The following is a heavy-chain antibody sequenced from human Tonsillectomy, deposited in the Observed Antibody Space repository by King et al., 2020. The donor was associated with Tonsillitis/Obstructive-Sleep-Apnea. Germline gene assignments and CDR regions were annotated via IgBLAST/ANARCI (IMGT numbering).Heavy chain of an antibody. CDR2: IKQDGSEK. CDR1: GFTLRDYW. D-gene: IGHD5-18*01. V-gene: IGHV3-7*01. CDR3: GREGGYRIHV. J-gene: IGHJ4*02. Sequence: VQLVESGGGLVQPGGSLRLSCAASGFTLRDYWMTWVRQAPGEGLEWVTNIKQDGSEKHYVDSVKGRFTISRDNAENSLYLQMNSLRVEDTAVYYCGREGGYRIHVWGQGTRVTVAS.